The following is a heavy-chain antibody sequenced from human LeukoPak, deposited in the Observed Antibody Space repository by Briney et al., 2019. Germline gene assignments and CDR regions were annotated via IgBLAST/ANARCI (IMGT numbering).Heavy chain of an antibody. J-gene: IGHJ4*02. Sequence: PGGSLRLSCAASGFTFSSYGMYWVRQAPGKGLEWVAVIWYDGSNKYYADSVRGRFTVSRDNSMNTLYLQMNSLRTEDTAVYYCAKNGYSSGWYMYYFDYWGQVALVTVSS. V-gene: IGHV3-30*02. CDR3: AKNGYSSGWYMYYFDY. D-gene: IGHD6-19*01. CDR2: IWYDGSNK. CDR1: GFTFSSYG.